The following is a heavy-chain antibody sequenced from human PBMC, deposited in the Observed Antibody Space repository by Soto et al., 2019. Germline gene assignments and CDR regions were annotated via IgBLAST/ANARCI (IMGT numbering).Heavy chain of an antibody. D-gene: IGHD2-2*01. Sequence: QLQLQESGPGLVKPSETLSLTCTVSGGSISSSSYYWGWIRQPPGKGLEWIGSIYYSGSTYYNPSLKSRVTISVDTSKNQFSLKLSSVTAADTAVYYCARLSQLLYFDYWGQGTLVTVSS. J-gene: IGHJ4*02. CDR2: IYYSGST. V-gene: IGHV4-39*01. CDR1: GGSISSSSYY. CDR3: ARLSQLLYFDY.